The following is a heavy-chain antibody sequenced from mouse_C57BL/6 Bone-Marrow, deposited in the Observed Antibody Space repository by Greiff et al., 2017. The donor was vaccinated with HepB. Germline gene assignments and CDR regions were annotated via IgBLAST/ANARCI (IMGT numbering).Heavy chain of an antibody. Sequence: QVQLQQPGAELVKPGASVKLSCKASGYTFTSYWMHWVKQRPGQGLEWIGMIHPNSGSTNYNEKFKSKATLTVDKSSSTAYMQLSSLTSEDSAVYYCARGTTVGGDFDVWGTGTTVTVSS. J-gene: IGHJ1*03. V-gene: IGHV1-64*01. D-gene: IGHD1-1*01. CDR1: GYTFTSYW. CDR3: ARGTTVGGDFDV. CDR2: IHPNSGST.